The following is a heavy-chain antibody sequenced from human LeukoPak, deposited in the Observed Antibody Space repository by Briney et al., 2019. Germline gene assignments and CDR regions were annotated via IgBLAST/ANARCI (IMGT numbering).Heavy chain of an antibody. J-gene: IGHJ4*02. Sequence: PSETLSLTCNVSNFSISSGYYWGWIRKPQGKGLEWIGSVYHSGSTYYNPSLKSRVTISVDTSKNQFSLKLKSVTAADTAVYYCARDKGYYDSSGYLYWGQGILVTVSS. CDR1: NFSISSGYY. CDR2: VYHSGST. CDR3: ARDKGYYDSSGYLY. D-gene: IGHD3-22*01. V-gene: IGHV4-38-2*02.